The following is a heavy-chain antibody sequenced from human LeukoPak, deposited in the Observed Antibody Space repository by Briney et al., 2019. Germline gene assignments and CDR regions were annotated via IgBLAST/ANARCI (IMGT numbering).Heavy chain of an antibody. CDR3: ARGPYCSSTSCYPYAFDI. V-gene: IGHV5-51*01. CDR2: IYPGDSDT. J-gene: IGHJ3*02. CDR1: GYSFTSYW. Sequence: GESLKISCKGSGYSFTSYWIGWVRQMPGKGLEWMGIIYPGDSDTRYRPSFQGQVTISADKSISTAYLQWGSLKASDTAMYYCARGPYCSSTSCYPYAFDIWGQGTMVTVSS. D-gene: IGHD2-2*01.